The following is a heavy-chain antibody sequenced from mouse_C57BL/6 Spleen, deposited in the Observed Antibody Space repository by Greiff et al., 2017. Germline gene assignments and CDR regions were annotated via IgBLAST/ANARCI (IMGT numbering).Heavy chain of an antibody. CDR1: GYTFTSYW. V-gene: IGHV1-61*01. CDR2: IYPSDSET. Sequence: QVQLQQPGAELVRPGSSVKLSCKASGYTFTSYWMDWVKQRPGQGLEWIGNIYPSDSETHYNQKFKDKATLTVDKSSSTAYMQHRSLTSDDSAVDYCARVEGVYAMDYWGQGTSVTVSS. J-gene: IGHJ4*01. CDR3: ARVEGVYAMDY.